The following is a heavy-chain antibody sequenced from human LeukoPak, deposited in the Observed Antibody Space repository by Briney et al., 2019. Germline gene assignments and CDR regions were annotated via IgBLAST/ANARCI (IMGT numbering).Heavy chain of an antibody. D-gene: IGHD4-23*01. Sequence: GGSLRLSCEGSGFTFSNYWMHWVRQAPGKGLVWVSRINRDGSTTNYANSVKGRFTTSRDNAKNTLYLQMNSLRAEDTAVYFCARTGGPDYGGNSDAFDIWGQGTMVTVSS. CDR3: ARTGGPDYGGNSDAFDI. J-gene: IGHJ3*02. CDR1: GFTFSNYW. CDR2: INRDGSTT. V-gene: IGHV3-74*01.